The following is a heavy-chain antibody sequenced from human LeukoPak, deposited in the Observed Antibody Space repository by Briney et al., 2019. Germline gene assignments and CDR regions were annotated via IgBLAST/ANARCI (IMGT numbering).Heavy chain of an antibody. Sequence: PGGSLRLSCAASGFTFSGYAMHWVRQAPGKGLEWVAVISYDGSNKYYADSVKGRFTISRYNSKNTLYLQMNSLRAEDTAVYYCARPASYDFWSGYYTYFDYWGQGTLVTVSS. CDR3: ARPASYDFWSGYYTYFDY. D-gene: IGHD3-3*01. CDR1: GFTFSGYA. CDR2: ISYDGSNK. J-gene: IGHJ4*02. V-gene: IGHV3-30*04.